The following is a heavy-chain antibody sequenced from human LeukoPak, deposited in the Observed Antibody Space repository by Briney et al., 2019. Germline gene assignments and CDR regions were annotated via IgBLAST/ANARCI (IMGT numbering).Heavy chain of an antibody. V-gene: IGHV4-59*01. Sequence: SETLSLTCTVSGGSISSYYWSRIRQPPGKGLEWIGYIYYSGSTNYNPSLKSRVTISVGTSKNQFSLKLSSVTAADTAVYYCARTLQYSSSWYYYYYMDVWGKGTTVTVSS. J-gene: IGHJ6*03. D-gene: IGHD6-13*01. CDR2: IYYSGST. CDR1: GGSISSYY. CDR3: ARTLQYSSSWYYYYYMDV.